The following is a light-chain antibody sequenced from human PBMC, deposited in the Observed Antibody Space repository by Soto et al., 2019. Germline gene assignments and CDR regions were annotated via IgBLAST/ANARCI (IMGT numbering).Light chain of an antibody. CDR1: ESISKW. V-gene: IGKV1-5*01. Sequence: DIQMTQSPSILSASVGDRVTISCRASESISKWLAWYQQKPGKAPKLLIYDASNLDTGVPSRFSGSGSETEFTLTILSLQPDDFATYYRQQYKTYSTFGQGTKVDIK. J-gene: IGKJ1*01. CDR3: QQYKTYST. CDR2: DAS.